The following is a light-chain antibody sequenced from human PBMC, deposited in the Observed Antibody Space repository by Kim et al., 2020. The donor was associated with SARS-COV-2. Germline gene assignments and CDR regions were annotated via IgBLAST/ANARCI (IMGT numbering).Light chain of an antibody. CDR3: QQLNSYPLT. CDR2: AAS. V-gene: IGKV1-9*01. CDR1: QVISSY. Sequence: DIQLTQSPSFLSASVGDRVTITCRASQVISSYLVWFQQKPGKAPKLLIYAASTLQSGVPSRFSGSGSGTEFTLTISSLQPEDFATYYCQQLNSYPLTFGPGTKVDIK. J-gene: IGKJ3*01.